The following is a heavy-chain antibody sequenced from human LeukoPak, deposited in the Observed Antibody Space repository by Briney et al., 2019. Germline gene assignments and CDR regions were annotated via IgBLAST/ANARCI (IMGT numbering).Heavy chain of an antibody. Sequence: SETLSLTCTVSGGSISSYYWSWIRQPPGKGLEWIGYIYYSGNTNYNPSLKSRLTISLDTSKTQFSLKLSSVTAADTAVYYCARHSGGRDSSGEYWYFDLWGRGTLVTVSS. D-gene: IGHD3-22*01. CDR2: IYYSGNT. CDR1: GGSISSYY. V-gene: IGHV4-59*08. CDR3: ARHSGGRDSSGEYWYFDL. J-gene: IGHJ2*01.